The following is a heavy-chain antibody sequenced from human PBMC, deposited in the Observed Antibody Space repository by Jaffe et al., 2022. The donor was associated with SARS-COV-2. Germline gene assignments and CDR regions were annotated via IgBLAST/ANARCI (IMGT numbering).Heavy chain of an antibody. J-gene: IGHJ4*02. CDR1: GFTFSSYG. Sequence: QVQLVESGGGVVQPGRSLRLSCAASGFTFSSYGMHWVRQAPGKGLEWVAVIWYDGSNKYYADSVKGRFTISRDNSKNTLYLQMNSLRAEDTAVYYCARGVAAAGTAAYFDYWGQGTLVTVSS. V-gene: IGHV3-33*01. CDR3: ARGVAAAGTAAYFDY. D-gene: IGHD6-13*01. CDR2: IWYDGSNK.